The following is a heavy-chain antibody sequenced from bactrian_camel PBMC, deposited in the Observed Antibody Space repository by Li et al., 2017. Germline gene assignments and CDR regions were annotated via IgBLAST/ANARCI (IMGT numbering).Heavy chain of an antibody. CDR3: AKGAILSIDPLSTD. D-gene: IGHD1*01. V-gene: IGHV3S1*01. CDR2: IRPSAGLT. Sequence: HVQLVESGGGSVQAGGSLRLACAASGIFSTVCGAWFRQAPGKEREWVAAIRPSAGLTYYADSAKGRFTISQDTGANTLYLFMSALKPEDTAVYHCAKGAILSIDPLSTDRGPGTQVTVS. J-gene: IGHJ4*01. CDR1: GIFSTVC.